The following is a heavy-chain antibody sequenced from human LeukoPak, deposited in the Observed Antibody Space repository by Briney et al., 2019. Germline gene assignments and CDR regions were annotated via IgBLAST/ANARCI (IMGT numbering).Heavy chain of an antibody. D-gene: IGHD3-22*01. CDR3: ARDPYRGYSDTSAYFMARRRAFDI. J-gene: IGHJ3*02. CDR1: GYTFSSYG. CDR2: ISVYNGNT. Sequence: ASVKVSCKTSGYTFSSYGISWVRQAPGQGLEWMGWISVYNGNTNYAQKFQGRVSMTTDTSTYIAYMELRSLRSDDTAVYYCARDPYRGYSDTSAYFMARRRAFDIWGQGTLVTVSS. V-gene: IGHV1-18*01.